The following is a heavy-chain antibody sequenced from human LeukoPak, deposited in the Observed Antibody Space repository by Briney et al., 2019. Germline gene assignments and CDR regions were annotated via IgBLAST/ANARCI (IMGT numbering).Heavy chain of an antibody. CDR2: ISAYNGNT. D-gene: IGHD5-18*01. Sequence: ASVKVSCKASGYTFTSYGISWVRQAPGQGLEWMGWISAYNGNTNYAQKLRGRVTMTTDTSTSTAYMELRSLRSDDTAVYYCAREVVGYCYGSNWFDPWGQGTLVTVSS. V-gene: IGHV1-18*01. CDR3: AREVVGYCYGSNWFDP. J-gene: IGHJ5*02. CDR1: GYTFTSYG.